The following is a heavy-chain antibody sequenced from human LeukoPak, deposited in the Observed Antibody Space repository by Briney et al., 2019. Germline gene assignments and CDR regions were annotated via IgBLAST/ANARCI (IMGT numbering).Heavy chain of an antibody. CDR1: GFTLSSYA. CDR2: ISYDGSNE. J-gene: IGHJ4*02. CDR3: AKGEGPRSSAWCVDY. V-gene: IGHV3-30-3*01. D-gene: IGHD6-19*01. Sequence: PGGSLRLSCAASGFTLSSYAMHWVRQAPGKGLEWVTVISYDGSNEYYADSVKGRITISRDNSKNTLYLQMNSLRVEDTAVYYCAKGEGPRSSAWCVDYWGQGTLVTVSS.